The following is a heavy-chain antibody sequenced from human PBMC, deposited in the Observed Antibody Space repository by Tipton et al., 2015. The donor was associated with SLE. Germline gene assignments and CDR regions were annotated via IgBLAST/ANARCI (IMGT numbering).Heavy chain of an antibody. V-gene: IGHV3-23*01. CDR1: GFNFRNYA. D-gene: IGHD1/OR15-1a*01. J-gene: IGHJ6*02. CDR3: AKEGGELEQYYYGLDV. Sequence: SLRLSCAATGFNFRNYAMSWLREVPGKGLEWVSIISGSGDITHYAVSVTGRFSVSRDNSKNTLHLEMNSLRAEDTAVYYCAKEGGELEQYYYGLDVWGRGTTVTVSS. CDR2: ISGSGDIT.